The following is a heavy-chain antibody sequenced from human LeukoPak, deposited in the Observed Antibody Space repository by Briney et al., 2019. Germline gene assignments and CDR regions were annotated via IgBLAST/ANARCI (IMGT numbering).Heavy chain of an antibody. CDR1: GYSFISYD. CDR3: ARGEYYGSGSWGY. Sequence: ASVKVSCKASGYSFISYDINWVRQAPGQGPEWMGWMNPNSGYAGFAQKFQGRVTSTRDTSTGTAYLELSSLRSEDTAVYFCARGEYYGSGSWGYWGQGTLVTASS. D-gene: IGHD3-10*01. V-gene: IGHV1-8*02. CDR2: MNPNSGYA. J-gene: IGHJ4*02.